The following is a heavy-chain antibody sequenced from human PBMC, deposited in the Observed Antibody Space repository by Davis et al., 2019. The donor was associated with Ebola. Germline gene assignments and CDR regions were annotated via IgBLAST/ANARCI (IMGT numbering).Heavy chain of an antibody. J-gene: IGHJ4*02. Sequence: GSLRLSCAVSGDSISSSNWWSWVRQPPGKGLEWIGEIYHSGSTNYNPSLKSRVTISVDKAKNQFSLKLNSVTAADTAVYYCARDYYDSSGYLYYFDSWGQGTLVTVSS. CDR2: IYHSGST. V-gene: IGHV4-4*02. D-gene: IGHD3-22*01. CDR1: GDSISSSNW. CDR3: ARDYYDSSGYLYYFDS.